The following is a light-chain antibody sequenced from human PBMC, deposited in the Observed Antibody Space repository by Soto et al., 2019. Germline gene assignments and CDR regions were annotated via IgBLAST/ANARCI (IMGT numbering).Light chain of an antibody. Sequence: ESVMTQSPVSLSVTPGEPASISCRSSQSLLHSNGYNYLDWYLQKPGQSPQLLIYLGSFRAAGXPVXFSGSGSGTDFTLKISRVEAADVGVYYCMQALQTPSFGGGTKVEIK. CDR3: MQALQTPS. CDR2: LGS. J-gene: IGKJ4*01. V-gene: IGKV2-28*01. CDR1: QSLLHSNGYNY.